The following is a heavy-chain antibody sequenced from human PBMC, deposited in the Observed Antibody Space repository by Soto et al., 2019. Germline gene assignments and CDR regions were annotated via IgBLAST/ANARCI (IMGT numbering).Heavy chain of an antibody. CDR3: AHGHYGDSPAHYYGMDV. V-gene: IGHV2-5*02. CDR1: GFSLSTSGVG. Sequence: SGPTLVNPTQTLTLTCTFSGFSLSTSGVGVGWIRQPPGKTLEWLALIYWDDDKRYSPSLKSRLTITKDTSKNQVVLTMTNMDPVDTATYYCAHGHYGDSPAHYYGMDVWGQGTTVTVSS. D-gene: IGHD4-17*01. J-gene: IGHJ6*02. CDR2: IYWDDDK.